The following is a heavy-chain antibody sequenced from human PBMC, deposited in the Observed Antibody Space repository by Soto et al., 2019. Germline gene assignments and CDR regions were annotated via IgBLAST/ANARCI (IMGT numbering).Heavy chain of an antibody. V-gene: IGHV4-31*03. Sequence: SETLSLTCTVSGGSISSGGYYWSWIRQHPGKGLEWIGYIYYSGSTYYNPSLKSRVTISVDTSKNQFSLKLSSVTAADTAVYYCARERELRRPVYYYYYYMDVWGKGTTVTVSS. CDR1: GGSISSGGYY. CDR3: ARERELRRPVYYYYYYMDV. D-gene: IGHD3-10*01. J-gene: IGHJ6*03. CDR2: IYYSGST.